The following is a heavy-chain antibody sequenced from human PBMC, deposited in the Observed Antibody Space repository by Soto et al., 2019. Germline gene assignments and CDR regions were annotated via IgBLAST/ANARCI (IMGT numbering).Heavy chain of an antibody. CDR2: IYWDNDK. J-gene: IGHJ4*02. D-gene: IGHD3-22*01. Sequence: SGPTREPTQTLKLTCTFSGFSLSTSGVGVGWIRQPPGEALEWLTVIYWDNDKRFSPSLKNRLTITKDTSNNQVVLTMTNVDPVDTATYYCAHISNYYSNSGWFDYFDSWGQGTLVTV. CDR3: AHISNYYSNSGWFDYFDS. CDR1: GFSLSTSGVG. V-gene: IGHV2-5*02.